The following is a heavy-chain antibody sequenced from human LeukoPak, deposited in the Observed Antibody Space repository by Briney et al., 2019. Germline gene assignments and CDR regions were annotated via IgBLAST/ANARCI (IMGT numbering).Heavy chain of an antibody. CDR2: IYPGDSDT. Sequence: GESLKISCKGSGYSFTSYWIGWVRQMPGKGLEWMAIIYPGDSDTRYSPSFQGQVTISADKSISTAYLQWSSLKASDTAMYYCARQPGYSSGWKQFDPWGQGTLVTVSS. CDR1: GYSFTSYW. D-gene: IGHD6-19*01. V-gene: IGHV5-51*01. J-gene: IGHJ5*02. CDR3: ARQPGYSSGWKQFDP.